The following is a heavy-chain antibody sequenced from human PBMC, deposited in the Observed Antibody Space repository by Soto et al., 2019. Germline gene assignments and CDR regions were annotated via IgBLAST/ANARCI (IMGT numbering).Heavy chain of an antibody. CDR1: GGTFSTYT. Sequence: QVQLVQSGAEVKKPGSSVKVSCKASGGTFSTYTIIWVRQAPGQGLEWMGRILPMLDITNSAQRFQGRVTITADKSTSTDYLEVSSLRSEDTAVYYCTLGSWSAETFDIWGRGTMVTVSS. CDR2: ILPMLDIT. J-gene: IGHJ3*02. CDR3: TLGSWSAETFDI. V-gene: IGHV1-69*02. D-gene: IGHD6-13*01.